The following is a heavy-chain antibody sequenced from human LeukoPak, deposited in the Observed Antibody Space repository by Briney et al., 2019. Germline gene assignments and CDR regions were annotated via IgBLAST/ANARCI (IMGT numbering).Heavy chain of an antibody. CDR3: AKVGYDSSGYYEARGRYYFDY. Sequence: GGSLRLSCGASGFTFSNYWMSWVRQAPGKGLEWVINISQDGSGKNYADSVEGRFTISRDNAKNSLYLQMNSLRAEDTAVYYCAKVGYDSSGYYEARGRYYFDYWGQGTLVTVSS. V-gene: IGHV3-7*03. D-gene: IGHD3-22*01. J-gene: IGHJ4*02. CDR2: ISQDGSGK. CDR1: GFTFSNYW.